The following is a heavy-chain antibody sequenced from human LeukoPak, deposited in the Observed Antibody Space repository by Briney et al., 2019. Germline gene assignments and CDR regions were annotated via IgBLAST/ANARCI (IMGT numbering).Heavy chain of an antibody. Sequence: SVKVSCKASGGTFSSYAISWVRQAPGQGLEWMGGIIPIFGTANYAQKFQGRVTITADESTSTAYMELSSLRSEDTAVYYCARFGSSRSCYRAACAFDICGEGKMVTVSS. D-gene: IGHD2-2*01. CDR2: IIPIFGTA. CDR1: GGTFSSYA. J-gene: IGHJ3*02. V-gene: IGHV1-69*01. CDR3: ARFGSSRSCYRAACAFDI.